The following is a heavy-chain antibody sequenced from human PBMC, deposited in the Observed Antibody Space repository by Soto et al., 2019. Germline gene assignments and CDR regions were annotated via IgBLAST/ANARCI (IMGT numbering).Heavy chain of an antibody. Sequence: QVQLVQSGAEVKEPGSSVKVSCKASGGTFSSYAISWVRQAPGQGLEWMGGIIPIGGTANYAQKFQGRVTIIAEESTSTAYMELGRLRSEDTAVYYCARDLLGFGYTYADVWGQGTTVTVSS. CDR1: GGTFSSYA. CDR2: IIPIGGTA. V-gene: IGHV1-69*12. J-gene: IGHJ6*02. CDR3: ARDLLGFGYTYADV. D-gene: IGHD3-16*01.